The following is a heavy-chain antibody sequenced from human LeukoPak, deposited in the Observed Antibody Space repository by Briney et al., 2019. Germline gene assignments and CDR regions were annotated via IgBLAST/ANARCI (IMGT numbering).Heavy chain of an antibody. Sequence: GGSLRLSCSASGLTVSTSFMNWVRQAPGKGLEWVSVVYSGGTTYYADSVKGRFTISRDNSKNTLYLQMNSLRAEDTAVYYCARSYGSGSYYIRYWGQGTLVSVSS. J-gene: IGHJ4*02. V-gene: IGHV3-53*01. CDR1: GLTVSTSF. CDR2: VYSGGTT. D-gene: IGHD3-10*01. CDR3: ARSYGSGSYYIRY.